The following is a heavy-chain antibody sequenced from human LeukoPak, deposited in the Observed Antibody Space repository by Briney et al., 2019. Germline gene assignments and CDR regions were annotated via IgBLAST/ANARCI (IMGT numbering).Heavy chain of an antibody. J-gene: IGHJ4*02. V-gene: IGHV4-38-2*02. CDR1: GYSISSGYY. CDR2: IYHSGST. CDR3: ARIQGGAPR. Sequence: SETLSLTCTVSGYSISSGYYWGWIRQPPGKGLQWIGSIYHSGSTYYNPSLKSRVTISVDTSKNQFSLKLRSVTAADTAVYYCARIQGGAPRWGQGTLVTVSS. D-gene: IGHD3-16*01.